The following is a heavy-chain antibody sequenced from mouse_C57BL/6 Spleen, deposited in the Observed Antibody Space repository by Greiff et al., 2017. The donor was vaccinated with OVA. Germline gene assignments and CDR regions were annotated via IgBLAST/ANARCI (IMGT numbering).Heavy chain of an antibody. D-gene: IGHD6-1*01. V-gene: IGHV1-69*01. CDR1: GYTFTSYW. J-gene: IGHJ4*01. Sequence: QVQLQQPGAELVMPGASVKLSCKASGYTFTSYWMHWVKQRPGQGLEWIGEIDPSDSYTNYNQKFKGKSTLTVDKSSSTAYMQLSSLTSEDSAVYFCARRGTASPAMDYWGQGTSVTVST. CDR3: ARRGTASPAMDY. CDR2: IDPSDSYT.